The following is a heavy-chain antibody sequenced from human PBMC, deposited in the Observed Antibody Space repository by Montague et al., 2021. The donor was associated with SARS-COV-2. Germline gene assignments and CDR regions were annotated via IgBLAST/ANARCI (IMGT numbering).Heavy chain of an antibody. CDR1: GFAFSTYA. CDR3: ARTQSGNYLYYFDY. CDR2: ISYDGSNQ. D-gene: IGHD1-26*01. J-gene: IGHJ4*02. Sequence: SLRLSCAASGFAFSTYAMYWVRQAPGKGLEWVAAISYDGSNQYYADSVKGRFTISRDNSKNTLYLQMNSLRAEDTAVYYCARTQSGNYLYYFDYWGQGILVTVSS. V-gene: IGHV3-30*04.